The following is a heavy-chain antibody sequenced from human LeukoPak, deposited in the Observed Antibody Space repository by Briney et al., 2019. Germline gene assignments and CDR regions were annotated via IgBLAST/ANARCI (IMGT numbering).Heavy chain of an antibody. CDR3: ASTYGSGSYAIDY. J-gene: IGHJ4*02. CDR2: ISAYNGNT. V-gene: IGHV1-18*01. Sequence: ASVKVSCKASGYTFTSYGISWVRQAPGQGLEWMGWISAYNGNTNYAQKLQGRVTMTTDTSTSTVYMELSSLRSEDTAVYYCASTYGSGSYAIDYWGQGTLVTVSS. D-gene: IGHD3-10*01. CDR1: GYTFTSYG.